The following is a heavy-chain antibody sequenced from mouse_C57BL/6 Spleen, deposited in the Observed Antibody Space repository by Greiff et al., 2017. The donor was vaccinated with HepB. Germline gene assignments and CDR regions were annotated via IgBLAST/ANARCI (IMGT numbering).Heavy chain of an antibody. D-gene: IGHD2-2*01. CDR3: TPRRGYGYDAGYWYFDV. CDR1: GYTLTDYE. Sequence: VQLQQSGAELVRPGASVTLSCKASGYTLTDYEMHWVKQTPVHGLEWIGAIDPETGGTAYNQKFKGKAILTADKSSSTAYMELRSLTSEDSAVYYCTPRRGYGYDAGYWYFDVWGTGTTVTVSS. J-gene: IGHJ1*03. CDR2: IDPETGGT. V-gene: IGHV1-15*01.